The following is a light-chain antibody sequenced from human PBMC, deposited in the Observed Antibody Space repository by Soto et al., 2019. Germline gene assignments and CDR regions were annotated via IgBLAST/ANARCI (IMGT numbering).Light chain of an antibody. Sequence: QSALSQPPSASGSPGQSVTISCTGTSSDVGGYNYVSWYQQHPGKAPKLTIYEVSKRPSGVPDRFSGSKSGNTASLTVSGLQAEDEADYYCSAYAGSTSNYVFGTGTKLTV. J-gene: IGLJ1*01. CDR3: SAYAGSTSNYV. CDR2: EVS. V-gene: IGLV2-8*01. CDR1: SSDVGGYNY.